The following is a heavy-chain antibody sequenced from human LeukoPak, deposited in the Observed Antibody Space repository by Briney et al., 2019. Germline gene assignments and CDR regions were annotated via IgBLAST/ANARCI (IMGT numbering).Heavy chain of an antibody. D-gene: IGHD5-18*01. CDR1: GGSISSGSYY. CDR3: ARVGWIQPYDASDI. CDR2: IYTSGTT. J-gene: IGHJ3*02. Sequence: SQTLSLTCTVSGGSISSGSYYWNWIRQPAGKGLEWIGRIYTSGTTNYNPSLKSRITMSLDTSKNQFSLKLSSVTAADTAVYYCARVGWIQPYDASDIWGQGTMVTVSS. V-gene: IGHV4-61*02.